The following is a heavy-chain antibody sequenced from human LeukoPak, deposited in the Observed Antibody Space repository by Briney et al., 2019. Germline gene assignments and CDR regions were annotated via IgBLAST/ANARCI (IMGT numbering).Heavy chain of an antibody. CDR1: GFTFSSYS. CDR3: ARDVVTEVVTLTTTDS. J-gene: IGHJ5*02. D-gene: IGHD2-21*02. Sequence: GGSLRLSCAASGFTFSSYSMNWVRQAPGKGLEWVSSISSSSSYIYYADSVKGRFTISRDNAKNSLYLEMNSLRAEDTAVYYCARDVVTEVVTLTTTDSWGQGTLVTVSS. CDR2: ISSSSSYI. V-gene: IGHV3-21*01.